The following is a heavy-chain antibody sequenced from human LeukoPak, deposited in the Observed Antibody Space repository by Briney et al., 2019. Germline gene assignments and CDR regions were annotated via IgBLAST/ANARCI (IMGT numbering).Heavy chain of an antibody. CDR2: ISYDGSNK. D-gene: IGHD2-2*01. J-gene: IGHJ4*02. Sequence: GGSLRLSCAASGFTFSSYAMQWVRQAPGRGREGGAVISYDGSNKYYADSVKGRFTISTDNSKNTLYLQMNSLRAEDTAVYYCARDSRDCSSTSCYPYSAADYWGQGTLVTVSS. CDR3: ARDSRDCSSTSCYPYSAADY. V-gene: IGHV3-30*01. CDR1: GFTFSSYA.